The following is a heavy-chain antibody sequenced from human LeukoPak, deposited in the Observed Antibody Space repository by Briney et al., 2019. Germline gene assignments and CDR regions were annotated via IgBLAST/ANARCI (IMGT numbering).Heavy chain of an antibody. Sequence: GGSLRLSCAASGFAFDSFAMSWVRQAPGQGLAWVSSIGDSGSHTYYADSVKGRFTISRDNSKNTMYLQMDSLRAEDTAVYYCAKEVFRYGYHGLDVGPRDHGHCLL. CDR1: GFAFDSFA. V-gene: IGHV3-23*01. J-gene: IGHJ6*02. D-gene: IGHD5-18*01. CDR3: AKEVFRYGYHGLDV. CDR2: IGDSGSHT.